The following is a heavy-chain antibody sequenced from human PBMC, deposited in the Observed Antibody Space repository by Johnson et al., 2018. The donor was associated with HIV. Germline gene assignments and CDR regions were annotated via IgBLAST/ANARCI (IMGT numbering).Heavy chain of an antibody. Sequence: QVQLVESGGGVVQPGRSLRLSCAASGFTFSSYAIHWVRQAPGKGLEWVAVISYDGSNKYYADSVKGRFTISRDNSKNTLYLQMNSLRAEDTAVYYCAKDGGWPENAFDIWGQGTMVTVSS. CDR1: GFTFSSYA. CDR2: ISYDGSNK. D-gene: IGHD6-19*01. V-gene: IGHV3-30*04. J-gene: IGHJ3*02. CDR3: AKDGGWPENAFDI.